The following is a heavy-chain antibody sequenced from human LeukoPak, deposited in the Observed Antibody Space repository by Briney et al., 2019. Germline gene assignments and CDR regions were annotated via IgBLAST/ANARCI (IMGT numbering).Heavy chain of an antibody. CDR2: TYYRSKWYN. CDR1: GDSVSSNSAA. V-gene: IGHV6-1*01. D-gene: IGHD6-19*01. Sequence: SQTLSLTCAISGDSVSSNSAAWNWIRQSPSRGLEWLGRTYYRSKWYNDYAVSVKSRITINPDTSKNQFSLQLNSVTPEDTAVYYCARRYSSGWLKVYHDYYYYYMDVWGKGTTVTVSS. J-gene: IGHJ6*03. CDR3: ARRYSSGWLKVYHDYYYYYMDV.